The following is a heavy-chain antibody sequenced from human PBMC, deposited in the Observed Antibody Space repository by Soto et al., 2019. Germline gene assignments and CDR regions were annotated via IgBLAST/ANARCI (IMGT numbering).Heavy chain of an antibody. CDR3: SLSDRYYGMDV. CDR1: GFTFSSYA. CDR2: ISTSGGST. J-gene: IGHJ6*02. Sequence: EVQLLESGGGLVQPGGPLRLSCAASGFTFSSYAMSWVRQAPGKGLEWVSSISTSGGSTYYADSVKGRFTISRDNSNNTLYLQMNSLRAEDTAVYYCSLSDRYYGMDVWGLGTTVTVYS. V-gene: IGHV3-23*01.